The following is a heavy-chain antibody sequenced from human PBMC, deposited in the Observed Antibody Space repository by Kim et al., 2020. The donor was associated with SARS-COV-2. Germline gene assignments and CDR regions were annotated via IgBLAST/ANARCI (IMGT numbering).Heavy chain of an antibody. D-gene: IGHD6-13*01. J-gene: IGHJ4*02. CDR3: ANHLDGSSWYEWVYFDY. Sequence: GGSLRLSCAASGFTFSSYAMSWVRQAPGKGLEWVSAISGSGGSTYYADSVKGRFTISRDNSKNTLYLQMNSLRAEDTAVYYCANHLDGSSWYEWVYFDYWGQGTLVTVSS. CDR1: GFTFSSYA. V-gene: IGHV3-23*01. CDR2: ISGSGGST.